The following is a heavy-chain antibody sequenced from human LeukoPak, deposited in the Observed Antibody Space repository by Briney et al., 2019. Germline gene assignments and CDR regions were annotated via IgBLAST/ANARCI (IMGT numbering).Heavy chain of an antibody. J-gene: IGHJ4*02. CDR3: AKDRNSGYDSPFDY. V-gene: IGHV3-9*01. CDR2: ISWNSGSI. CDR1: GFTFDDYA. Sequence: GRSLRLSCAASGFTFDDYAMHWARQAPGKGLEWVSGISWNSGSIGYADSVKGRFTISRDNAKNSLYLQMNSLRAEDTALYYCAKDRNSGYDSPFDYWGQGTLVTVSS. D-gene: IGHD5-12*01.